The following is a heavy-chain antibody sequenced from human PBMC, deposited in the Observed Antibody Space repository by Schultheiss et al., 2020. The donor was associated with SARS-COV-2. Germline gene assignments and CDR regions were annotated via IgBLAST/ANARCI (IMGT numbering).Heavy chain of an antibody. Sequence: SQTLSLTCAVYGGSFSGYYWSWIRQPPGKGLEWIGEINHSGSTNYNPSLKSRVTISVDTSKNQFSLKLSSVTAADTAVYYCAVGLRFLEWSAVAPPDSWGQGTLVTVSS. CDR3: AVGLRFLEWSAVAPPDS. CDR1: GGSFSGYY. D-gene: IGHD3-3*01. CDR2: INHSGST. J-gene: IGHJ4*02. V-gene: IGHV4-34*01.